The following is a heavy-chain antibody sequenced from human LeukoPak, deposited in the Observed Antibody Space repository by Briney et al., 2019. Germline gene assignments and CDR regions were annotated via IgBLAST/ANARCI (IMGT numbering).Heavy chain of an antibody. CDR2: ISQDGDHK. V-gene: IGHV3-30*12. CDR3: AKEGGYDIYYYMDV. J-gene: IGHJ6*03. D-gene: IGHD5-12*01. Sequence: AGGSLRLSCAASGFTFSIYGMHWVRQAPGTGLEWVAVISQDGDHKYHADSVKGRFTISRDNSKNTLYLQMNSLRAEDTAVYYCAKEGGYDIYYYMDVWGKGATVTVSS. CDR1: GFTFSIYG.